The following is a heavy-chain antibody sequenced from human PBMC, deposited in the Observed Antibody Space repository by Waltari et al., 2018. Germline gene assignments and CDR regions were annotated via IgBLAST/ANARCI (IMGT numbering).Heavy chain of an antibody. CDR3: ARERLRSSRPFYHFGMDV. V-gene: IGHV1-2*02. CDR1: GYTFTGYY. Sequence: QVQLVQSGAEVKKPGASVKVSCKTSGYTFTGYYMHWVRQAPGQGLEWMGWSNPNSGGKKYAQKCQGSVTMTRDTSISTAYMELSRLRSDDTAVYYCARERLRSSRPFYHFGMDVWGQGTTVTVPS. CDR2: SNPNSGGK. D-gene: IGHD3-10*01. J-gene: IGHJ6*02.